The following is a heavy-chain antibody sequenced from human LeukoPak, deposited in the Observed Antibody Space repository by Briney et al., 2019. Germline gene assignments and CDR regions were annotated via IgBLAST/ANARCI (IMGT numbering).Heavy chain of an antibody. CDR1: GGSIRGYY. V-gene: IGHV4-59*08. D-gene: IGHD3-10*01. Sequence: SETLSLTCTVSGGSIRGYYWSWIRQPPGKGLEWIGYIYYSGSTNYNPSLQSRVTISVDTSKNQFSLNLTSVTAADTAVYYCARYCSGTYPRFDYWGQGTLVTVSS. J-gene: IGHJ4*02. CDR3: ARYCSGTYPRFDY. CDR2: IYYSGST.